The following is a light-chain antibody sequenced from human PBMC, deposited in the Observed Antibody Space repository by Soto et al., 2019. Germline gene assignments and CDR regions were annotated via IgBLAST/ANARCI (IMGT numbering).Light chain of an antibody. CDR2: ANS. CDR3: QSYDSSLSGFYV. CDR1: SSNIGAGYD. Sequence: QAVVTQPPSVSGAPGQRVTISCTGSSSNIGAGYDVHWYQQLPGRAPKLLIYANSNRPSGVPDRFSGSRSGTSASLAFTGLQAEDEADYSCQSYDSSLSGFYVFGTGTKLTVL. V-gene: IGLV1-40*01. J-gene: IGLJ1*01.